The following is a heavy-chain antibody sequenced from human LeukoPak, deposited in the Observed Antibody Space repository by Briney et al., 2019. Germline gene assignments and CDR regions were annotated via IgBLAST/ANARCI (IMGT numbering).Heavy chain of an antibody. CDR3: ARHRGVIRYYGMDV. D-gene: IGHD3-10*01. CDR1: GGSISSYY. CDR2: IYYSGST. V-gene: IGHV4-59*01. J-gene: IGHJ6*02. Sequence: SETLSLTCTVSGGSISSYYWSWIRQPPGKGLEWIGYIYYSGSTNYNPSLKSRVTISVDTSKNQFSLKLSSVTAADTAVYYCARHRGVIRYYGMDVWGQGTTVTVSS.